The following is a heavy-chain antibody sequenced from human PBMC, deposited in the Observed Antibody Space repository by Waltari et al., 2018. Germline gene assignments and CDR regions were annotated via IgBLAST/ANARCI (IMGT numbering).Heavy chain of an antibody. CDR1: GYTFTSYG. CDR2: ISAYNGNT. V-gene: IGHV1-18*01. Sequence: QVQLVQSGAEVKKPGASVKVSCKASGYTFTSYGISWVRQAPGQGLEWMGWISAYNGNTNDAQKLQGRVTMTTDTSTSTAYMELRSLRSDDTAVYYCARDQVTLWVTNAEYFQHWGQGTLVTVSS. D-gene: IGHD4-17*01. J-gene: IGHJ1*01. CDR3: ARDQVTLWVTNAEYFQH.